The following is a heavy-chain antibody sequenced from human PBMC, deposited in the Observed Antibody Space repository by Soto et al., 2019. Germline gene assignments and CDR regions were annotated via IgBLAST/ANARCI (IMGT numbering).Heavy chain of an antibody. V-gene: IGHV5-51*01. Sequence: GESLKLSCGASGYSFSRHWIGWVRQMPGKGPEWMGTMYPGNGDTLYSPSVQGQVTISADNSIATAYLQWSNLKASDTAMYYCARHVGWSPRGELDVWGKGTRVTVSS. D-gene: IGHD3-16*01. CDR1: GYSFSRHW. CDR2: MYPGNGDT. J-gene: IGHJ6*04. CDR3: ARHVGWSPRGELDV.